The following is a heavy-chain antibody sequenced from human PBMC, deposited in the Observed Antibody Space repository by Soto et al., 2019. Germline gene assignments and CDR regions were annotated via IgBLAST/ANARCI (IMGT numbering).Heavy chain of an antibody. CDR2: ISYDGSNK. V-gene: IGHV3-30*18. D-gene: IGHD3-22*01. J-gene: IGHJ2*01. CDR3: AKIRRPDSSGYYWSYWYFDL. Sequence: QVQLVESGGGVVQPGRSLRLSCAASGFTFSSYGMHWVRQAPGKGLEWVAVISYDGSNKYYADSVKGRFTISRDNSKNTLYLKMNSLRAEDTAVYYCAKIRRPDSSGYYWSYWYFDLWGRGTLVTVSS. CDR1: GFTFSSYG.